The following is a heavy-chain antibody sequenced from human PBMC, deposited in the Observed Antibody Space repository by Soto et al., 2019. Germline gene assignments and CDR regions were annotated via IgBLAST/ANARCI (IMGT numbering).Heavy chain of an antibody. CDR3: ARQRRGGYWFAP. Sequence: PSYSRSLTCSLSRGSMHIYEHDWTWIRKPPGKGLEWIGSIYYSGTTNYNPSLKSRITVSIDTSKNQFSLNLTSVTAADTALYYCARQRRGGYWFAPWGQGTPVTVSS. J-gene: IGHJ5*02. CDR1: RGSMHIYEHD. V-gene: IGHV4-30-4*01. CDR2: IYYSGTT.